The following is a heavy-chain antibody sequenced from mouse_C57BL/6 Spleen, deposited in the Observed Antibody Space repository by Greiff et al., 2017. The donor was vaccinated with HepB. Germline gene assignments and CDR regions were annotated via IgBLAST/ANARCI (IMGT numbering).Heavy chain of an antibody. J-gene: IGHJ1*03. CDR1: GFTFSDYG. CDR3: TRERDYYGSSADGLYLDV. Sequence: EVHLVESGGGLVQPGGSLKLSCAASGFTFSDYGMAWVRQAPRKGPEWVAFISNLAYSIYYADTVTGRFTISRENAKHTLYLEMSSLRSEDTAMLYCTRERDYYGSSADGLYLDVWDTGTAVTVSS. V-gene: IGHV5-15*01. D-gene: IGHD1-1*01. CDR2: ISNLAYSI.